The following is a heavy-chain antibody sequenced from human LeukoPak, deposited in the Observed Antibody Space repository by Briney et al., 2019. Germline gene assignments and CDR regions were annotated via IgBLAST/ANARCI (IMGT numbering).Heavy chain of an antibody. V-gene: IGHV3-74*01. J-gene: IGHJ6*02. CDR2: LNSDGRST. Sequence: GGSLRLFCAASGFTFSSYWMHWVRQAPGKGLVWVSRLNSDGRSTSYADSVKGRFTISRDNAKNTLYLQMNSLRAEDTAVYYCAREAAAGIYYYYGMDVWGQGTTVTVSS. CDR1: GFTFSSYW. CDR3: AREAAAGIYYYYGMDV. D-gene: IGHD6-13*01.